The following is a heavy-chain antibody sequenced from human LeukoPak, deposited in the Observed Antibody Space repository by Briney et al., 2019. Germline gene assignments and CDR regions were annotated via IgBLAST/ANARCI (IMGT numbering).Heavy chain of an antibody. CDR2: ISGSGGST. V-gene: IGHV3-23*01. CDR3: AKDAPDTAMAYNWFDP. D-gene: IGHD5-18*01. CDR1: GFTFSSYA. Sequence: GGSLRLSCAASGFTFSSYAMSWVRQAPGKGLERVSAISGSGGSTYYADSVKGRFTISRDNSKNTLYLQMNSLRAEDTAVYYCAKDAPDTAMAYNWFDPWGQGTLVTVSS. J-gene: IGHJ5*02.